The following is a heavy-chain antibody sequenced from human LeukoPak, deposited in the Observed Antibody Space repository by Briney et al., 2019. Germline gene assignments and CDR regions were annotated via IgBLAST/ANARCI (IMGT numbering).Heavy chain of an antibody. CDR1: GYTFTDYY. D-gene: IGHD6-13*01. CDR3: ATDSSSIAAAEFDY. Sequence: ASVKISCKVSGYTFTDYYMHWVQQAPGKGLEWMGLVDPEDGETIYAEKLQGRVTITADTSTDTAYMELSSLRSEDTAVYYCATDSSSIAAAEFDYWGQGTLVTVSS. CDR2: VDPEDGET. J-gene: IGHJ4*02. V-gene: IGHV1-69-2*01.